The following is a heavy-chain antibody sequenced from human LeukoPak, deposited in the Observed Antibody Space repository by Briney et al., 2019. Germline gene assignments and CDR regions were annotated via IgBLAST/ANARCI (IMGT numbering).Heavy chain of an antibody. J-gene: IGHJ4*02. Sequence: GGSLRLSCAASGFTLITYWMTWGRQAPGKGLEWVSSISSSSTYIYYADSVRGRFTISRDNAKNSLYLQMNSLRAEDTAVYLCASPGQLLWFGELPGLDYWGQGTLVTVSS. CDR1: GFTLITYW. CDR2: ISSSSTYI. D-gene: IGHD3-10*01. V-gene: IGHV3-21*01. CDR3: ASPGQLLWFGELPGLDY.